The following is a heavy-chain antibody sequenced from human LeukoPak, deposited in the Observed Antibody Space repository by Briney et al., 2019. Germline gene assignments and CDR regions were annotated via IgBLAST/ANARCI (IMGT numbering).Heavy chain of an antibody. Sequence: GGSLRLSCAASGFTFSSYWMSWVRQAPGKGLEWVANIKQDGSEKYYVDSVKGRFTISRDNAKNSLYLQMNSLRAEDTAVYYCARVARYYFWQWLVPGTAHFDYWGQGTLVTVSS. D-gene: IGHD6-19*01. CDR1: GFTFSSYW. V-gene: IGHV3-7*01. CDR3: ARVARYYFWQWLVPGTAHFDY. CDR2: IKQDGSEK. J-gene: IGHJ4*02.